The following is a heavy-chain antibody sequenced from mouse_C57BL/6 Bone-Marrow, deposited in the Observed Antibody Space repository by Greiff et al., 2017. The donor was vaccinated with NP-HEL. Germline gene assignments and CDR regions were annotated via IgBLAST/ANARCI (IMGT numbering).Heavy chain of an antibody. CDR2: ISSGGSYT. V-gene: IGHV5-6*02. CDR1: GFTFSSYG. D-gene: IGHD1-1*01. Sequence: EVKLMESGGDLVKPGGSLKLSCAASGFTFSSYGMSWVRQTPDKRLEWVATISSGGSYTYYPDSVQGRFTISRDNAKNTLYLQMSSLKSEDTAMYYCARRRVVMDYWGQGTSVTVSS. CDR3: ARRRVVMDY. J-gene: IGHJ4*01.